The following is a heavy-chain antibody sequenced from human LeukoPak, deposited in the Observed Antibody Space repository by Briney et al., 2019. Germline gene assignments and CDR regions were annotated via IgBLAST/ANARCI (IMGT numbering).Heavy chain of an antibody. Sequence: SVKVSCKASGGTFISYAISWVRQAPGQGLEWMGGIIPIFGTANYAQKFQGRVTITADESTSTAYMELSSLRSEDTAVYYCARPRGYCSSTSCFHFDYWGQGTLVTVSS. V-gene: IGHV1-69*13. CDR2: IIPIFGTA. CDR3: ARPRGYCSSTSCFHFDY. D-gene: IGHD2-2*01. CDR1: GGTFISYA. J-gene: IGHJ4*02.